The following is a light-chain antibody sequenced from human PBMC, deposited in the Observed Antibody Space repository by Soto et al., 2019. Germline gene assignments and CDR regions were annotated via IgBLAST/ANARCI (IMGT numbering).Light chain of an antibody. CDR1: QSISSK. J-gene: IGKJ4*01. CDR3: QEYNNWRPIT. V-gene: IGKV3-15*01. Sequence: IVMTQSPATLSSSPGERATLSCRASQSISSKLAWYQQKPGQAPRLLIYGASTRATGIPVRFSGSGSGTEFTLTITSLQSEDFAVYYCQEYNNWRPITFGGGTKVDIK. CDR2: GAS.